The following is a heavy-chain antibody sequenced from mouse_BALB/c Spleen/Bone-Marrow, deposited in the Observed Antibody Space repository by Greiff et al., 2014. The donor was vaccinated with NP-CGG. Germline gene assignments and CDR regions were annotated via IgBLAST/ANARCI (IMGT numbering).Heavy chain of an antibody. J-gene: IGHJ2*01. CDR1: GYTFTSYY. CDR2: IYPGNVNT. V-gene: IGHV1S56*01. CDR3: ARWPYY. Sequence: QVQLKESGPELVKPGASVRISCKASGYTFTSYYIHWVKQRPGKGLEWIGWIYPGNVNTKYNEKFKGKATLTADKSSSTAYMQLSSLTSEDSAVYFCARWPYYWGQGTTLTVSS.